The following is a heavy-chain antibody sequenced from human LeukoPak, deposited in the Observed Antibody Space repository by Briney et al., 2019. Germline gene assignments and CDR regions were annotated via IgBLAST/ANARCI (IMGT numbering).Heavy chain of an antibody. CDR1: GYSISRGYY. CDR2: IYHSGST. V-gene: IGHV4-38-2*01. D-gene: IGHD3-22*01. J-gene: IGHJ4*02. Sequence: SETLSLTCAVSGYSISRGYYWGWIRPPPGKGLEWIGIIYHSGSTYYNPSLKSRVTISVDTSKNQFSLKLSSVTAADTAVYYCARSSRYDSSGYYYIDYFDYWGQGTLVTVSS. CDR3: ARSSRYDSSGYYYIDYFDY.